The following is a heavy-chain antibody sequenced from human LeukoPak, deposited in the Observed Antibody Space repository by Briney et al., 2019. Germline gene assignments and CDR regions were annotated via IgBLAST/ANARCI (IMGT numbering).Heavy chain of an antibody. CDR3: VRGTGY. CDR1: GFTFSTYA. CDR2: ISSNGDNT. V-gene: IGHV3-64D*06. Sequence: PGGSLRLSCSVSGFTFSTYAMHWVRQAPGKGLEYVSAISSNGDNTYYADFVKGRFTISRDNSKDTLYLQMSSLRADDTAVYYCVRGTGYWGQGTLVTVSS. J-gene: IGHJ4*02.